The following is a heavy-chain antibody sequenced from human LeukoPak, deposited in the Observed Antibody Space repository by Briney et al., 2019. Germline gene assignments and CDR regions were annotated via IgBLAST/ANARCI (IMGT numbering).Heavy chain of an antibody. Sequence: PSQTLSLTCAVSGGSISSGGYSWSWIRQPPGKGLEWIANIYHSGRTYYNPSLKSRVTISVDRSKNQFSLKLSSVTAADTAVYYCAREYYDFWSGFDVSWFDPWGQGTLVTVSS. V-gene: IGHV4-30-2*01. J-gene: IGHJ5*02. D-gene: IGHD3-3*01. CDR2: IYHSGRT. CDR1: GGSISSGGYS. CDR3: AREYYDFWSGFDVSWFDP.